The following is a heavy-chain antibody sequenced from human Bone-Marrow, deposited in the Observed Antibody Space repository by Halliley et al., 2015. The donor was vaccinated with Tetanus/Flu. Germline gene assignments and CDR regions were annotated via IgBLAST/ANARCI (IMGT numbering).Heavy chain of an antibody. J-gene: IGHJ4*02. CDR2: IHYGGST. V-gene: IGHV4-59*01. Sequence: EWIGYIHYGGSTKYNPSLKSRVTILVDTSKNQFSLKLNSVTAADTAVYYCAREVVFGANYFDYWGQGNLVTVSS. CDR3: AREVVFGANYFDY. D-gene: IGHD3-16*01.